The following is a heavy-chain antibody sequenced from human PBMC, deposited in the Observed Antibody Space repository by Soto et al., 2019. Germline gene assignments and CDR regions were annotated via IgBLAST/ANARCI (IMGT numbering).Heavy chain of an antibody. CDR3: ARDPSPPDY. J-gene: IGHJ4*02. Sequence: QVQLVQSGAEVKKPGASVKVSCKASGYTFASYAISWMRQAPGQGLEWMGWISAYKGNTNYAQKLQGRVTMTTDTSTSTAYMGLRRQLSEGTAVYYCARDPSPPDYWGQGTVVTVSS. V-gene: IGHV1-18*01. CDR2: ISAYKGNT. CDR1: GYTFASYA.